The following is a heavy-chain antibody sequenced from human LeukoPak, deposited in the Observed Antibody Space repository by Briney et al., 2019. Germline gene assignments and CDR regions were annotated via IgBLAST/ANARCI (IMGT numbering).Heavy chain of an antibody. D-gene: IGHD3-3*01. Sequence: GGSLRLSCAASGFTVSNNYMSWVRQAPGKGLEWVSVIYSIGSTCYADSVKGRFTISRDNSKNTLYLQMNSLRAEDTAVYYCARVRGSGYPYYYYYYMDVWGKGTTVTVSS. V-gene: IGHV3-53*01. CDR3: ARVRGSGYPYYYYYYMDV. J-gene: IGHJ6*03. CDR2: IYSIGST. CDR1: GFTVSNNY.